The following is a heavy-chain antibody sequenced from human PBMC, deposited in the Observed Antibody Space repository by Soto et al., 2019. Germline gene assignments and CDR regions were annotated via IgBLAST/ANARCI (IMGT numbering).Heavy chain of an antibody. CDR3: AKHRQYCSGGSCYYMDV. J-gene: IGHJ6*03. D-gene: IGHD2-15*01. V-gene: IGHV3-30*18. CDR2: ISYDGSNK. Sequence: QVQQVESGGGVLQPGGSLRLSCTASGFTFSSYGMYWVRQAPGKGLQREAVISYDGSNKYYADSVKGRFTISRDNSENTLYLQMNSLRAEDPAVYYCAKHRQYCSGGSCYYMDVWGKGTTVTVAS. CDR1: GFTFSSYG.